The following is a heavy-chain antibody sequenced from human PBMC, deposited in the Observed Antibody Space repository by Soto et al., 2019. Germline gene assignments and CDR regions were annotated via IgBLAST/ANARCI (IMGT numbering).Heavy chain of an antibody. CDR2: VYYSGST. CDR1: GGSISSGGCC. D-gene: IGHD2-15*01. J-gene: IGHJ4*02. CDR3: ARDSQDFSDAWYFDY. Sequence: SETLSLTCTVSGGSISSGGCCWSWIRQHPGKGLEWIGYVYYSGSTNYNPSLKSRVTISVDTSKNQFSLKLSSVTAADTAVYYCARDSQDFSDAWYFDYWGQGTLVTVSS. V-gene: IGHV4-61*08.